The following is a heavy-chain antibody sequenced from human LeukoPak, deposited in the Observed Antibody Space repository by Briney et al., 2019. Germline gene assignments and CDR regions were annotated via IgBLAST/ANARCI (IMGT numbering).Heavy chain of an antibody. CDR2: IGAYNGNT. D-gene: IGHD3-3*01. CDR1: GYTFTSYG. J-gene: IGHJ4*02. CDR3: ARSGVTIFGVVIMPFDY. Sequence: ASVKVSCKASGYTFTSYGISWVRRAPGQGLEWMGWIGAYNGNTNYAQKLQGRVTMTTDTSTSTAYMELRSLRSDDTAVYYCARSGVTIFGVVIMPFDYWGQGTLVTVSS. V-gene: IGHV1-18*01.